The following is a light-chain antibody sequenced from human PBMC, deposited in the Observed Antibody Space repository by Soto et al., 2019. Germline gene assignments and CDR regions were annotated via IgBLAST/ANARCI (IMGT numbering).Light chain of an antibody. V-gene: IGLV6-57*03. CDR2: DDN. Sequence: NFMLTQPHSVSESPGKTVTISCTRSSGSIADNYVQWYQQRPGSAPTTVIYDDNQRPSGVPDRFSGSIDSSSNSASLTISGLKTEDEADYYCQSYDSSDVVFGGGTKLNVL. CDR1: SGSIADNY. CDR3: QSYDSSDVV. J-gene: IGLJ2*01.